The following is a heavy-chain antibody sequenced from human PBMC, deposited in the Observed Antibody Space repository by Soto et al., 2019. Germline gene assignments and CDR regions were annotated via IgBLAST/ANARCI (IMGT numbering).Heavy chain of an antibody. D-gene: IGHD6-6*01. V-gene: IGHV3-11*05. CDR3: VRGPSRRSPPAY. J-gene: IGHJ4*02. CDR2: ISSTSTYT. CDR1: GFTFSDYY. Sequence: QVQLVESGGGLVKPGGSLRLSCAASGFTFSDYYMTWFRQAPGKGLEWVSYISSTSTYTNYADSVKGRFTISRDNAKNSLYLQMSSLRDEDTAVYFCVRGPSRRSPPAYWGQGTLVTVSS.